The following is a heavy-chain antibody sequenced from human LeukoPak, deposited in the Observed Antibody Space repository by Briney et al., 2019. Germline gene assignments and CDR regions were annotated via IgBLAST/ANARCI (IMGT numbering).Heavy chain of an antibody. D-gene: IGHD2-15*01. CDR2: ISSSSSYI. J-gene: IGHJ4*02. Sequence: GGSLRLSCAASGFTFSSYSMNWVRQAPGKGLEWVSSISSSSSYIYYADSVKGRFTISRDNAKNSLYLQMNSLRAEDTALYYCAKDQGDCSGGSCYYFDYWGQGTLVTVSS. CDR1: GFTFSSYS. CDR3: AKDQGDCSGGSCYYFDY. V-gene: IGHV3-21*04.